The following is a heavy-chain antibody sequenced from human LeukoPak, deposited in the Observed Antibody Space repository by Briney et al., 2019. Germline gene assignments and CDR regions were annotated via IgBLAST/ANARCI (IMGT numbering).Heavy chain of an antibody. D-gene: IGHD6-19*01. Sequence: GESLKISCKGSGYSFTSYWIGWVRQMPGKGLEWMGIIYPGDSDTRYSPSFQGQVTISADKSISTAYLQWSSLKASDTAMYYCARALETPPSIAVAGSRLFDYWGQGTLVTVSS. CDR3: ARALETPPSIAVAGSRLFDY. V-gene: IGHV5-51*01. CDR2: IYPGDSDT. CDR1: GYSFTSYW. J-gene: IGHJ4*02.